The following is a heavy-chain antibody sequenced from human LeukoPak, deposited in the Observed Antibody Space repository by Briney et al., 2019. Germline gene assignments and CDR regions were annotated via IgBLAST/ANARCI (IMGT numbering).Heavy chain of an antibody. CDR3: TRSRRGYSYL. CDR2: IRRKAYGGTT. V-gene: IGHV3-49*04. Sequence: GGSLRLSSTAPGVTSGDYAMSWVRQAPGEGGWWVGFIRRKAYGGTTEYAASVKGRFTISRDDSKSIAYLQMNRLKTEDTAVCYSTRSRRGYSYLWGQGTLVTVSS. CDR1: GVTSGDYA. D-gene: IGHD5-18*01. J-gene: IGHJ4*02.